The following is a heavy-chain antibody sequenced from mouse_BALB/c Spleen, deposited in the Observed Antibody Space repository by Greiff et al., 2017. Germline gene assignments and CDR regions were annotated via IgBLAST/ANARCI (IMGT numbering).Heavy chain of an antibody. Sequence: VKLMESGPGLVAPSQSLSITCTVSGFSLTSYGVHWVRQPPGKGLEWLGVIWAGGSTNYNSALMSRLSISKDNSKSQVFLKMNSLQTDDTAMYYCARDPHYYYGSAYYFDYWGQGTTLTVSS. CDR3: ARDPHYYYGSAYYFDY. J-gene: IGHJ2*01. V-gene: IGHV2-9*02. CDR1: GFSLTSYG. D-gene: IGHD1-1*01. CDR2: IWAGGST.